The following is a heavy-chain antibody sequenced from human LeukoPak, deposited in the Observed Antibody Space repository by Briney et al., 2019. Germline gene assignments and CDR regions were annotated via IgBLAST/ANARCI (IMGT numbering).Heavy chain of an antibody. J-gene: IGHJ5*02. Sequence: GGSLRLSCAASDFTFSSYEMNWVRQAPGKGLEWVSFISGSGGTVYYADSVKGRFTISRDNAKNSLYLQMSSLRVEDTAVYYCARDAKDDGRFDPWGQGTLVTVSS. CDR3: ARDAKDDGRFDP. CDR1: DFTFSSYE. CDR2: ISGSGGTV. V-gene: IGHV3-48*03. D-gene: IGHD1-1*01.